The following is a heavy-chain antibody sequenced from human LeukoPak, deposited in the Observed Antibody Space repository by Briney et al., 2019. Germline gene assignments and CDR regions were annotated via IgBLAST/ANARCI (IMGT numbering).Heavy chain of an antibody. V-gene: IGHV4-34*01. CDR3: ARGLGTLPPGGY. D-gene: IGHD4-23*01. J-gene: IGHJ4*02. CDR1: GGSFSGYY. CDR2: INHSGST. Sequence: SETLSLTCAVYGGSFSGYYWSWIRQPPGKGLEWTGEINHSGSTNCNPSLKSRVTISVDTSKNQFSLKLSPVTAADTAVYYCARGLGTLPPGGYWGQGTLVTVSS.